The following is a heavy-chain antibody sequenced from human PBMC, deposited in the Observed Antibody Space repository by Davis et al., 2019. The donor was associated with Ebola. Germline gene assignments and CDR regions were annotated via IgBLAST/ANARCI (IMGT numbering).Heavy chain of an antibody. Sequence: SVKVSCKTSGGAFSNYAINWVRQAPGQGLDWMGRIIPIFGTANYAQKFQGRVTMTRDTSITTAYMELSRLRSDDTAVYYCAREGRGYCSSTSCYGADSWGQGTLVTVSS. CDR3: AREGRGYCSSTSCYGADS. V-gene: IGHV1-69*05. CDR1: GGAFSNYA. CDR2: IIPIFGTA. J-gene: IGHJ4*02. D-gene: IGHD2-2*01.